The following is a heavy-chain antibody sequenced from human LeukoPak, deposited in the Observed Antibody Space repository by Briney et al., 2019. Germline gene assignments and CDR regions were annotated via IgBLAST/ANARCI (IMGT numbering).Heavy chain of an antibody. CDR2: LNGDASST. Sequence: GRRTIEKRLVWVSRLNGDASSTNYADSVKGRFTISRDNAKNTLYLQMNGLRAEDTAVYYCARGGRITIYPDYWGPGTLVTGSS. V-gene: IGHV3-74*01. J-gene: IGHJ4*02. D-gene: IGHD3-3*01. CDR3: ARGGRITIYPDY.